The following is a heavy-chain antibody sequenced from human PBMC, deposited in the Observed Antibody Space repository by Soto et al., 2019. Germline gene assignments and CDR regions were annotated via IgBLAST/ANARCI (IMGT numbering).Heavy chain of an antibody. V-gene: IGHV3-33*01. J-gene: IGHJ6*03. D-gene: IGHD6-13*01. CDR3: ARDASVLASSSWYEDYYYYYMDV. CDR2: IWYDGSNK. Sequence: QVQLVESGGGVVQPGRSLRLSCAASGFTFSSYGMHWVRQAPGKGLEWVAVIWYDGSNKYYADSVKGRFTISRDNSKNTLYLQMNSLRAEDTAVYYCARDASVLASSSWYEDYYYYYMDVWGKGTTVTVSS. CDR1: GFTFSSYG.